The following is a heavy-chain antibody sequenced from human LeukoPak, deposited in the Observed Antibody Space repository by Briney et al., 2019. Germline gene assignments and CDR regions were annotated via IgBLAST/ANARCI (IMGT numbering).Heavy chain of an antibody. J-gene: IGHJ3*02. CDR1: GFTFDDYA. V-gene: IGHV3-9*01. CDR3: ARDQKASCSSTSCYTTAFDI. D-gene: IGHD2-2*02. CDR2: ISWNSGSI. Sequence: GRSLRLSCAASGFTFDDYAMHWVRHAPGKGLEWVSGISWNSGSIGYADSVKGRFTISRDNAKNSLYLQMNSLRAEDTAVYYCARDQKASCSSTSCYTTAFDIWGQGTMVTVSS.